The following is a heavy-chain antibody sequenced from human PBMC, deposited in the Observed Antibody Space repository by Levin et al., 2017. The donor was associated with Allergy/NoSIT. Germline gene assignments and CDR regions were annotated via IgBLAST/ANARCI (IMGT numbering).Heavy chain of an antibody. CDR1: GFTFSSYG. Sequence: GGSLRLSCAASGFTFSSYGMHWVRQAPGKGLEWVAVISYDGSNKYYADSVKGRFTISRDNSKNTLYLQMNSMRAEDTAVYYCAKQRGAYSSSWHVDYWGQGTLVTVSS. V-gene: IGHV3-30*18. CDR3: AKQRGAYSSSWHVDY. J-gene: IGHJ4*02. D-gene: IGHD6-13*01. CDR2: ISYDGSNK.